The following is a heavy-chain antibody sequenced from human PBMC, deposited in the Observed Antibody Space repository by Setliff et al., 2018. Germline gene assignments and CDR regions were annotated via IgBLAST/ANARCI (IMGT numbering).Heavy chain of an antibody. D-gene: IGHD6-13*01. CDR1: GGSISSSSYY. J-gene: IGHJ6*02. CDR2: IYYSGRT. CDR3: ARVLAAAGYYYYGMDV. V-gene: IGHV4-39*07. Sequence: SETLSLTCTVAGGSISSSSYYWGWIRQPPGKGLEWIGSIYYSGRTYYNPSLKSRVTISVDTSKNQFSLMLRSVTAADTAVYYCARVLAAAGYYYYGMDVWCQGTTVTVSS.